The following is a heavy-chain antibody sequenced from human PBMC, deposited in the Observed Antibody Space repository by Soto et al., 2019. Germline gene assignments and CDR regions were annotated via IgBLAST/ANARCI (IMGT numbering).Heavy chain of an antibody. V-gene: IGHV4-39*01. CDR2: IYYSGST. D-gene: IGHD5-12*01. J-gene: IGHJ4*02. CDR3: ARLMVEMATISAWGSY. CDR1: GGSIGSSSYY. Sequence: SETLSLTCTVSGGSIGSSSYYWGWLRQPPGKGLEWIGSIYYSGSTYYNPSLKSRVNISVDASKNQFSLELSSVTGADAGVYYCARLMVEMATISAWGSYWGQGTLVTVSS.